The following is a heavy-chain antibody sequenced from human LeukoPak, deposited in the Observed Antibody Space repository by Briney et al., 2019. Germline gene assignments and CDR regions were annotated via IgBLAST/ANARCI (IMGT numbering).Heavy chain of an antibody. V-gene: IGHV4-4*09. CDR3: ASCPNRCDALDI. J-gene: IGHJ3*02. Sequence: SETLSLTCTVSGGSISSYYWSWIRQPPGKGLEWIGYIYTSGSTNYNPSLKSRVTISVDTSKNQFSLKLSSVTAADTAVYYCASCPNRCDALDIWGQGTMVTVYS. D-gene: IGHD2/OR15-2a*01. CDR1: GGSISSYY. CDR2: IYTSGST.